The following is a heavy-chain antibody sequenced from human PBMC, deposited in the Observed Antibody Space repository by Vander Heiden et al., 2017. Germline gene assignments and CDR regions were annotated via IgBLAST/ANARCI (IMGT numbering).Heavy chain of an antibody. CDR3: AKDRPEYGDYDWFDP. D-gene: IGHD4-17*01. CDR2: ISYDGSNK. J-gene: IGHJ5*02. V-gene: IGHV3-30*18. Sequence: QVQLVESGGGVVQPGRSLRPSCAASGFTFSSYGMHWVRQAPGKGLEWVAVISYDGSNKYYADSVKGRFTISRDNSKNTLYLQMNSLRAEDTAVYYCAKDRPEYGDYDWFDPWGQGTLVTVSS. CDR1: GFTFSSYG.